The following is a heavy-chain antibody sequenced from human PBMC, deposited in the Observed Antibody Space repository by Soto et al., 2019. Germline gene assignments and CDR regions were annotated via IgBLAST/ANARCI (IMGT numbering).Heavy chain of an antibody. CDR1: GYMFGSYG. CDR2: ISALNGNT. V-gene: IGHV1-18*01. D-gene: IGHD3-10*01. J-gene: IGHJ4*02. Sequence: QGQLVQSGAEVKRPGASVKVSCKASGYMFGSYGISWVRQAPGQGLEWMGWISALNGNTNYPQNLQGRVTMTTDTSTRTAYMELRTLRSDDSAMYYCARDGCYGAGSYLEYWGQGTLVTVSS. CDR3: ARDGCYGAGSYLEY.